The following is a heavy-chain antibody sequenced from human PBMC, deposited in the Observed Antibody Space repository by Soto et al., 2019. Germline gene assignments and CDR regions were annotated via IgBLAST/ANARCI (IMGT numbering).Heavy chain of an antibody. CDR3: GRSYRSGESVAPAI. CDR2: MNPNSGAT. Sequence: RRWVRQETGQGLEWMGLMNPNSGATRIAQRFQGRVTMTRDTSISTAYMELSRLTSDDTAVYYCGRSYRSGESVAPAIWGQALTVTLSS. V-gene: IGHV1-2*02. J-gene: IGHJ6*02. D-gene: IGHD6-25*01.